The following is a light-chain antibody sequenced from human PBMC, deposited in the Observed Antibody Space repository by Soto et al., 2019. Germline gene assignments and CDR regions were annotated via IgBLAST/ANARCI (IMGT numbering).Light chain of an antibody. J-gene: IGKJ5*01. CDR2: DAS. CDR1: QGISTF. CDR3: QQYNSDSIT. Sequence: DIQLTQSPSFLSASVGDRVTLTCRASQGISTFLAWYQQHPGTAPKRLIYDASNLQSGVPSRFSGSGSGAEFTLTISSLQPDDFATYYCQQYNSDSITFGQGTRLEIK. V-gene: IGKV1-9*01.